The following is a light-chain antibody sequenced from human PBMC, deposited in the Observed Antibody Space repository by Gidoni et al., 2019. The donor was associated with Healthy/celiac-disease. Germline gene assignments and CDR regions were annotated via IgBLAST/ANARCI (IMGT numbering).Light chain of an antibody. CDR1: QDISHY. Sequence: DIQMTQSPSSLSASVGDRVTITCRASQDISHYLAWYQQRPGKVPKLLIYAAYTLQSGVPSRFSGSGSETDFTLTISSLQPEDVATYYCQKYNSAPFTFXGXTKVEIK. CDR3: QKYNSAPFT. CDR2: AAY. V-gene: IGKV1-27*01. J-gene: IGKJ4*01.